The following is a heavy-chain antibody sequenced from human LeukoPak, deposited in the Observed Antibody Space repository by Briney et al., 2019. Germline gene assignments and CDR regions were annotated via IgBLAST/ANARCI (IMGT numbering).Heavy chain of an antibody. J-gene: IGHJ4*02. CDR3: AKEGGSGSYHDY. V-gene: IGHV3-53*01. Sequence: GGSLRLSCAASGFTVSSNYMSWVRQAPGKALEWVSVIYSGGTTYYADSVKGRFTISRDNSKNTLYLQMNSLRAEDTAVYYCAKEGGSGSYHDYWGQGTLVTVSS. CDR2: IYSGGTT. D-gene: IGHD3-10*01. CDR1: GFTVSSNY.